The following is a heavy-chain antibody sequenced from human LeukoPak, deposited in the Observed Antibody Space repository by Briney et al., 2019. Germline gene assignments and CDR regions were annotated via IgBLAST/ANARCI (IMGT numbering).Heavy chain of an antibody. CDR3: AVGVLWFGELFDY. Sequence: SETLSLTCTVSGGSISGYYWSLIRQPAGKGLEWIGRIYTSGSTNYNPSLKSRVTMSVDTSKNQFSLKLSSVTAADTAVYYCAVGVLWFGELFDYWGQGTLVTVSS. V-gene: IGHV4-4*07. CDR1: GGSISGYY. J-gene: IGHJ4*02. CDR2: IYTSGST. D-gene: IGHD3-10*01.